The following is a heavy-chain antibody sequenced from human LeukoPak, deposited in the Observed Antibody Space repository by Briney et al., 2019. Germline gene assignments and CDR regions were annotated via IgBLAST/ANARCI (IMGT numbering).Heavy chain of an antibody. V-gene: IGHV1-2*06. D-gene: IGHD2-8*01. Sequence: ASVKVSCKASGYTFTGYYMHWVRQAPGQGLEWMGRINPNSGGTNYAQKFQGRVTMTRDTSISTAYMELSRLRSDDTAVYYCARVSPIVLMVYANRPDXWGQGXLVTV. CDR2: INPNSGGT. J-gene: IGHJ4*02. CDR1: GYTFTGYY. CDR3: ARVSPIVLMVYANRPDX.